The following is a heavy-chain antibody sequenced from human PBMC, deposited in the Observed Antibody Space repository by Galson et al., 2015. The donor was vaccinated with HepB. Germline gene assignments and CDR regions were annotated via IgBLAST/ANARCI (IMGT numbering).Heavy chain of an antibody. V-gene: IGHV3-21*01. D-gene: IGHD2-2*01. J-gene: IGHJ5*02. CDR3: ARDGDRYCSSTSCGINNWFDP. CDR1: GFTFSSYA. Sequence: SLRLSCAASGFTFSSYAMSWVRQAPGKGLEWVSSISSSSSYIYYADSVKGRFTISRDNAKNSLYLQMNSLRAEDTAVYYCARDGDRYCSSTSCGINNWFDPWGQGTLVTVSS. CDR2: ISSSSSYI.